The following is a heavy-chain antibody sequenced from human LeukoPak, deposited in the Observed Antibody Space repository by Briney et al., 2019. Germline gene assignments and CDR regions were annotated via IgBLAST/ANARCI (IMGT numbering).Heavy chain of an antibody. D-gene: IGHD3-22*01. CDR3: AKVDSSGYYYYRYFDY. V-gene: IGHV3-21*04. CDR1: GFTFATYT. CDR2: IGATQTYI. Sequence: GGSLRLSCTGAGFTFATYTFNWVRQAPGKGLEWVASIGATQTYIYYADSVKGRFTVSRDNAKNSLYLQMNSLRAEDTALYYCAKVDSSGYYYYRYFDYWGQGTLVTVSS. J-gene: IGHJ4*02.